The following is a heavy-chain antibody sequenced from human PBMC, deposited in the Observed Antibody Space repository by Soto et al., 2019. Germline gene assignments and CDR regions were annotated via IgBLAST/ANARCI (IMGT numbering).Heavy chain of an antibody. V-gene: IGHV3-15*07. CDR2: IKSKTDGGTT. J-gene: IGHJ4*02. D-gene: IGHD2-21*02. Sequence: EVQLVESGGGLVKPGGSFTLSFAPSGLTFRNPGMNWVRQAPGKGLEWVGRIKSKTDGGTTDYAATVKGKFTISRDDSKNKLYLQMPGVKSEDTAVYYCTTDAPRSVLVTAIQRGYWCKGTLVTVSS. CDR3: TTDAPRSVLVTAIQRGY. CDR1: GLTFRNPG.